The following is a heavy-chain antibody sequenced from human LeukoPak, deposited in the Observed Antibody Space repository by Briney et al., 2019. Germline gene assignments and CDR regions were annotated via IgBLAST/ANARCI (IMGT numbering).Heavy chain of an antibody. CDR2: INAGNGNT. CDR1: GYTFTSYA. Sequence: ASVKVSCKASGYTFTSYAMHWVRQAPGQRLEWMGWINAGNGNTKYSQKFQGRVTITRDTSASTAYMELSSLRSEDTAVYYCAREGPVEYQLLQLDPGGKGTLVTVSS. D-gene: IGHD2-2*01. V-gene: IGHV1-3*01. CDR3: AREGPVEYQLLQLDP. J-gene: IGHJ5*02.